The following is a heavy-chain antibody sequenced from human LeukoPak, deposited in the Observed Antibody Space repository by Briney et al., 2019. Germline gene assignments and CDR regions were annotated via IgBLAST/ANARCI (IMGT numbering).Heavy chain of an antibody. V-gene: IGHV1-69*13. D-gene: IGHD4-17*01. CDR2: IIPIFGTA. CDR3: ARVSDYGDPFFRYFDL. CDR1: GGTFSSYA. Sequence: ASVKVSCKASGGTFSSYAISWVRQAPGQGLEWMGGIIPIFGTANYAQKFQGRVTITADESTSTAYMELSSLRSEDTAVYYCARVSDYGDPFFRYFDLWGRGTLVTVSS. J-gene: IGHJ2*01.